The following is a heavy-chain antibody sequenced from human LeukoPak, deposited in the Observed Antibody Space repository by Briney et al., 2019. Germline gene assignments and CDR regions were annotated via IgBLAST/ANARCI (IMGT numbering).Heavy chain of an antibody. CDR2: IIPIFGIA. CDR3: ARVGSPDYFDY. Sequence: RGASVKVTCKAYGGTFSSYAISWVRQAPGQGLEWMGRIIPIFGIANYAQKFQGRVTITADKSTSTAYMELSSLRSEDTAVYYCARVGSPDYFDYWGQGTLVTVSS. J-gene: IGHJ4*02. V-gene: IGHV1-69*04. CDR1: GGTFSSYA.